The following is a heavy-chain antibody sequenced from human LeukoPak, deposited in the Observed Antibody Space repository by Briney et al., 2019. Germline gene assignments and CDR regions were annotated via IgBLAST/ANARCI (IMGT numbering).Heavy chain of an antibody. CDR2: MNPNSGNT. Sequence: ASVKVSCKASGYTFTSYDINWVRQSTGQGLEWMGWMNPNSGNTGYAQKFQGRVTMTRSTSISTAYMELSSLRSEDTAVYYCARDGSGSGSYLSWFDPWGQGTLVTVSS. CDR1: GYTFTSYD. D-gene: IGHD3-10*01. V-gene: IGHV1-8*01. CDR3: ARDGSGSGSYLSWFDP. J-gene: IGHJ5*02.